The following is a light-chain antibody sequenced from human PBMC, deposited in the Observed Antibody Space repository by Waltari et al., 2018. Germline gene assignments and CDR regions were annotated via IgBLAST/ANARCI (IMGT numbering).Light chain of an antibody. V-gene: IGLV1-44*01. CDR2: NND. Sequence: QSALTQPPSASGTPGQRVTMSCSGSPSNIGTKTVNWFQHFPGTAPKLLIYNNDQRPSGVPDRVSGSKSGTSASLAISGLQSEDEADYFCSSAAGGSTYVFGGGTKVTVL. CDR3: SSAAGGSTYV. CDR1: PSNIGTKT. J-gene: IGLJ1*01.